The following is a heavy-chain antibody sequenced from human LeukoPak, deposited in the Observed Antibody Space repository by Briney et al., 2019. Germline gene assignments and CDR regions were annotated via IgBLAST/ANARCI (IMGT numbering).Heavy chain of an antibody. D-gene: IGHD3-10*01. J-gene: IGHJ4*02. Sequence: SVKVSCKASGGTFSSYAISWVRQAPGQGLEWMGGIIPIFGTANYAQKFQGRVTITADESTSTAYMELSSLRSEDTAVYYCARVRFSSGSPYHFDYWGQGTLVTVSS. CDR2: IIPIFGTA. V-gene: IGHV1-69*01. CDR3: ARVRFSSGSPYHFDY. CDR1: GGTFSSYA.